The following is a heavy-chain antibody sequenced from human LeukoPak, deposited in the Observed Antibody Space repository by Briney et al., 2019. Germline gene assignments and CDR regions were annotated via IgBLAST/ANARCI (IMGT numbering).Heavy chain of an antibody. CDR2: INPNNGGT. V-gene: IGHV1-2*02. CDR3: ARLYCSGGSCFDP. J-gene: IGHJ5*02. CDR1: GYSFICYY. D-gene: IGHD2-15*01. Sequence: ASVKVSCKASGYSFICYYIHWVRQAPGQGLEWMGWINPNNGGTNYAQTFQGRVPMTRDTSISTVYMELSRLRSDDTAVYYCARLYCSGGSCFDPWGQGTLVTVSS.